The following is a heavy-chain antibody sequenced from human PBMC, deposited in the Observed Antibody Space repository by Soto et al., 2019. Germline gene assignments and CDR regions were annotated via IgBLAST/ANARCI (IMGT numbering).Heavy chain of an antibody. J-gene: IGHJ4*02. V-gene: IGHV4-59*01. Sequence: SETLSLTCSVSGGSISNFYWGWIRQPPGKGLEWIGYVYYTGTTHFNPSLKSRLSMSVDTSKNQFSLKLTSVTSADTAVYYCARAAAADYWGREPWSPS. CDR2: VYYTGTT. CDR3: ARAAAADY. CDR1: GGSISNFY. D-gene: IGHD6-13*01.